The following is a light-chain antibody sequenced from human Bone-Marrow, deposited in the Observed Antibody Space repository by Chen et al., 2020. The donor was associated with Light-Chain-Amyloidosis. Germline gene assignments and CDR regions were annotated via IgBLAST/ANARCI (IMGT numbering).Light chain of an antibody. Sequence: QSALPHPPSASGSRGQSVTISCTGTNADVGATIYVSWYQQHHGKAPRLVLYEVHKRPSGVPNRFTGSQSGNTASLTVSGLQAEDEADYYCSSYAGPQHLLFGTGTRVSVL. CDR3: SSYAGPQHLL. CDR2: EVH. CDR1: NADVGATIY. J-gene: IGLJ1*01. V-gene: IGLV2-8*01.